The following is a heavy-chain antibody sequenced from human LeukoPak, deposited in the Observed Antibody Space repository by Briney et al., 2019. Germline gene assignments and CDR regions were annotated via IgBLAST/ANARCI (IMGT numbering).Heavy chain of an antibody. CDR2: IKSKTDGGTT. D-gene: IGHD2-8*01. J-gene: IGHJ6*02. CDR1: GFTFTNYG. V-gene: IGHV3-15*01. Sequence: SGGSLRLSCAASGFTFTNYGMSWVRQAPGKGLEWVGRIKSKTDGGTTDYAAPVKGRFTISRDDSKNTLYLQMNSLKTEDTAVYYCTSSRYCTNGVCYAGGYYYYGMDVWGQGTTVTVSS. CDR3: TSSRYCTNGVCYAGGYYYYGMDV.